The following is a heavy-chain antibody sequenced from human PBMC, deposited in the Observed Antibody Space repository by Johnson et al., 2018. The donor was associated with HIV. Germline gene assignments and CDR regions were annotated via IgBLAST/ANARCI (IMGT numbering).Heavy chain of an antibody. D-gene: IGHD4-11*01. Sequence: QVQLVEFGGGVVQPGGSLRLTCPASGFSFSNYAIHWVRQAPGKGLEWVTFIQFVGSHKYSAAFVKGRFTISRDTSKKSVFLQMNSLRPEDTAVYYCAKETRDSRSAFDVWGQGTLVTVSS. V-gene: IGHV3-30*02. CDR3: AKETRDSRSAFDV. CDR2: IQFVGSHK. CDR1: GFSFSNYA. J-gene: IGHJ3*01.